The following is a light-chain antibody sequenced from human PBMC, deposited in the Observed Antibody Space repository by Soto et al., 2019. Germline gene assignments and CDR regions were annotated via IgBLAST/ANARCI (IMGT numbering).Light chain of an antibody. CDR3: GGWDDSLSGPV. CDR1: SSNIGSNY. CDR2: RNN. Sequence: QSVLTQPPSASGTPGQRVNISCSGSSSNIGSNYVYWYRQFPGTAPKLLIQRNNQRPSGVPARCSGSTSGTSASLAISGRRSEDEAAYYCGGWDDSLSGPVFGGGTKLTVL. V-gene: IGLV1-47*01. J-gene: IGLJ2*01.